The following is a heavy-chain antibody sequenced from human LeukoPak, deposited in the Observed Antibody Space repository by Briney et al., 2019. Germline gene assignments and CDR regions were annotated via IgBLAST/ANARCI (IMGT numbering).Heavy chain of an antibody. CDR2: ISSTYIYT. D-gene: IGHD3-10*01. V-gene: IGHV3-11*05. Sequence: GGSLRLSCAASGFTFSDYYMSWVRQAPGKGLEWLSYISSTYIYTNYADSVKGRFTMSRDNAKNSLYLQMNSLRAEDTAMYYCAIVYHGSGMLDFWGQGTLVTVSS. J-gene: IGHJ4*02. CDR3: AIVYHGSGMLDF. CDR1: GFTFSDYY.